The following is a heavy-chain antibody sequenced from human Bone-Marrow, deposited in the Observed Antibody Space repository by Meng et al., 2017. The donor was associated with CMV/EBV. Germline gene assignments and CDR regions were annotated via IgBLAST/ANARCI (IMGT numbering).Heavy chain of an antibody. CDR1: GFTFSSYE. D-gene: IGHD3-3*01. Sequence: GGSLRLSCTASGFTFSSYEMNWVRQAPGKGLEWVSDISSGGTSIYYADSVKGRFTISRDNAKNSLYLQMNSLRAEDTAVYFCARLPWRSASLNNWFDPWGQRTLVTASS. J-gene: IGHJ5*02. V-gene: IGHV3-48*03. CDR2: ISSGGTSI. CDR3: ARLPWRSASLNNWFDP.